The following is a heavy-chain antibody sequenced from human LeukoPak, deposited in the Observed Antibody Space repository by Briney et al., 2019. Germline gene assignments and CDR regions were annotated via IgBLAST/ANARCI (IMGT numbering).Heavy chain of an antibody. Sequence: SVKVSCKASGGTFSSYTISWVRQAPGQGLEWMGRIIPILGIANYAQKFQGRVTITADKSTSTAYMEPSSLRSEDTAVYYCAGNTLSYYYDSSGYYNAFDIWGQGTMVTVSS. J-gene: IGHJ3*02. CDR2: IIPILGIA. CDR3: AGNTLSYYYDSSGYYNAFDI. D-gene: IGHD3-22*01. CDR1: GGTFSSYT. V-gene: IGHV1-69*02.